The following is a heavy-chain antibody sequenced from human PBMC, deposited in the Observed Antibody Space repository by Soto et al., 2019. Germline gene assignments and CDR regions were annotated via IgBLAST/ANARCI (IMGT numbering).Heavy chain of an antibody. J-gene: IGHJ4*02. Sequence: GGSLRLSCAASGFTFSSYAMHWVRQAPGKGLEWVAVISYDGSNKYYADSVKGRFTISRDNSKNTLYLQMNSLRAEDTAVYYCARGLYYSDSSGSVGYWGQGTLVTVSS. CDR3: ARGLYYSDSSGSVGY. D-gene: IGHD3-22*01. CDR2: ISYDGSNK. V-gene: IGHV3-30-3*01. CDR1: GFTFSSYA.